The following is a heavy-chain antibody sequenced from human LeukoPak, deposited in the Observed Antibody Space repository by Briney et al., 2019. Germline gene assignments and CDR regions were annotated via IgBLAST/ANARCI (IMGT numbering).Heavy chain of an antibody. J-gene: IGHJ4*02. Sequence: GGSLRLSCAASGFNFSSYAMHWVRQAPGKGLECVAVISYDGSNKYYADSVKGRFTISRDNSKNTLYLQMNSLRAEDTAVYYCARRSYCSSTSCYQDYWGQGTLVTVSS. V-gene: IGHV3-30-3*01. CDR1: GFNFSSYA. CDR3: ARRSYCSSTSCYQDY. CDR2: ISYDGSNK. D-gene: IGHD2-2*01.